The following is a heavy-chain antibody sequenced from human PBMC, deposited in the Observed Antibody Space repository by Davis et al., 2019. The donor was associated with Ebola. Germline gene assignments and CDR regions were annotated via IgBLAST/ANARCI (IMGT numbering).Heavy chain of an antibody. J-gene: IGHJ6*02. V-gene: IGHV3-23*01. Sequence: GESLKISCAASGLTFSGFAMYWVRQAPGRGLEWVAAISGSGMTTYYADSVKGRFTISRDNSKNSLYLQMNSLRAEDTAVYYCARDVAYYDFWSGYYTTYYGMDVWGQGTTVTVSS. CDR2: ISGSGMTT. CDR1: GLTFSGFA. CDR3: ARDVAYYDFWSGYYTTYYGMDV. D-gene: IGHD3-3*01.